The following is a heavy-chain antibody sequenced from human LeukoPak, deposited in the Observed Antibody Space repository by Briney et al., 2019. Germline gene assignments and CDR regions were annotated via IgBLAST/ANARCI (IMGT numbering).Heavy chain of an antibody. CDR3: ARHKRAGYYYGSGSPNWFDP. CDR1: GGSFSGYY. CDR2: INHSGST. D-gene: IGHD3-10*01. J-gene: IGHJ5*02. V-gene: IGHV4-34*01. Sequence: SETLSLTCAVYGGSFSGYYWGWIRQPPGKGLEWIGEINHSGSTNYNPSLKSRVTISVDTSKNQFSLKLSSVTAADTAVYYCARHKRAGYYYGSGSPNWFDPWGQGTLVTVSS.